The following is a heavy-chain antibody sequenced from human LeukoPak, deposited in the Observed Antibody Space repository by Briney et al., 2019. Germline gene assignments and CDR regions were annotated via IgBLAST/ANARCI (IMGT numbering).Heavy chain of an antibody. Sequence: GGSLRLSCAASGFTFSSYGMHWVRQAPGKGLEWVAFIRYDGSNKYYADSVKGRFTISRDNSKNTLYLQMNSLRAEDTAVYYCARGLDVVVVAATLDYWGQGTLVTVSS. J-gene: IGHJ4*02. D-gene: IGHD2-15*01. CDR2: IRYDGSNK. CDR1: GFTFSSYG. V-gene: IGHV3-30*02. CDR3: ARGLDVVVVAATLDY.